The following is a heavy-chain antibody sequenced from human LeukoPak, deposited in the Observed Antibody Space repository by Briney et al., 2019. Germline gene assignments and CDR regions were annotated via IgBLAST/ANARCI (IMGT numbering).Heavy chain of an antibody. CDR1: GYSISSNYY. J-gene: IGHJ4*02. V-gene: IGHV4-38-2*02. CDR2: IYYSGST. D-gene: IGHD2-2*01. CDR3: ARRPGRSIYFDY. Sequence: PSETLSLTCTVSGYSISSNYYWGWIRQPPGKGLEWIGSIYYSGSTYYNPSLKSRVTISVDTSKNQFSLKLSSVTAADTAVYYCARRPGRSIYFDYWGQGTLVTVSS.